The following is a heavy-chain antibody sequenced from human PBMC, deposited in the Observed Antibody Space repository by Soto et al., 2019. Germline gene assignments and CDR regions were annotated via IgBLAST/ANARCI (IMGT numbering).Heavy chain of an antibody. CDR2: ISSSSSYI. D-gene: IGHD2-2*01. J-gene: IGHJ6*02. V-gene: IGHV3-21*01. CDR3: ARDDAIVVVPAAPSYFYYGMDV. Sequence: PGGSLILSCAASGFTFSSYSMNWVRQAPGKGLEWVSSISSSSSYIYYADSVKGRFTISRDNAKNSLYLQMNSLRAEDTAVYYCARDDAIVVVPAAPSYFYYGMDVWGQGTTVIVS. CDR1: GFTFSSYS.